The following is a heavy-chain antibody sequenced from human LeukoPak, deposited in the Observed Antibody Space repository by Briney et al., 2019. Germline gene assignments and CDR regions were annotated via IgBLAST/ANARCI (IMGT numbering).Heavy chain of an antibody. V-gene: IGHV1-18*04. CDR1: GYTFTAYH. Sequence: ASVKVSCKASGYTFTAYHLHWVRQAPGQGLEWMGGVIPIFGTANYAQKLQGRVTMTTDTSTSTAYVELRSLRSDDTAVYYCARGDYYGSGSYYKKTVDYWGQGTLVTVSS. CDR2: VIPIFGTA. CDR3: ARGDYYGSGSYYKKTVDY. D-gene: IGHD3-10*01. J-gene: IGHJ4*02.